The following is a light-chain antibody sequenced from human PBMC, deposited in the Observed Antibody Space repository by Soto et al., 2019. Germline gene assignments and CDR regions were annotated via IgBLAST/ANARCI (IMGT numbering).Light chain of an antibody. CDR2: EVS. J-gene: IGLJ2*01. CDR3: SSYRSINTGV. CDR1: SSDVGGYNY. Sequence: LTQPHSVSESPGKTVIISCTRSSDVGGYNYVSWYQQHPGKAPKLMIYEVSNRPSGVSNRFSGSKSGNTASLTISGLQAEDEADYYCSSYRSINTGVFGGGTKLTVL. V-gene: IGLV2-14*01.